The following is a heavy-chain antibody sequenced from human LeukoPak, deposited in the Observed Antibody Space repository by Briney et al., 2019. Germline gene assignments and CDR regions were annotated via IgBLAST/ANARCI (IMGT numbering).Heavy chain of an antibody. CDR1: GFTFSSYS. J-gene: IGHJ3*02. Sequence: PGGSLRLSCAASGFTFSSYSMNWVRQAPGKGLEWVSSISSSSSYIYYADSVKGRFTISRDNAKNSLYLQMNSLRAEDTAVYYCAREGMMGMGFDIWGQGTMVTVSS. V-gene: IGHV3-21*01. CDR3: AREGMMGMGFDI. D-gene: IGHD7-27*01. CDR2: ISSSSSYI.